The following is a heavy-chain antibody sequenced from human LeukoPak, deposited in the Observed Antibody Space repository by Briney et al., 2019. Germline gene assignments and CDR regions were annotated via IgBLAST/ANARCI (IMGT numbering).Heavy chain of an antibody. V-gene: IGHV6-1*01. CDR3: XXDQXXXXGFDI. D-gene: IGHD5-24*01. Sequence: SQTLSLTCAISGDSVSRNCWNWIRQSPSRGLEWLGRTYFKSKXFXXXAAXXNGRITITPDTFKNQFSLQLNSVTPDDTALYXXXXDQXXXXGFDIWGQGILVTVSS. CDR1: GDSVSRNC. CDR2: TYFKSKXFX. J-gene: IGHJ3*02.